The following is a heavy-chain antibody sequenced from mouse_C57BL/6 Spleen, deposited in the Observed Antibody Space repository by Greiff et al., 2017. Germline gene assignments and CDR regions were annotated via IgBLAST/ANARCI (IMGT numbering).Heavy chain of an antibody. Sequence: QVQLQQPGAELVKPGASVKVSCKASGYTFTSYWMHWVKQSPGQGLEWIGRIHPSDSDTNYNQKFKGKATLTVDNSSSTAYMQLSSLTSEDSAVYYCAMSHYYGSSYGYFDVWGTGTTVTVSS. CDR2: IHPSDSDT. CDR3: AMSHYYGSSYGYFDV. J-gene: IGHJ1*03. D-gene: IGHD1-1*01. V-gene: IGHV1-74*01. CDR1: GYTFTSYW.